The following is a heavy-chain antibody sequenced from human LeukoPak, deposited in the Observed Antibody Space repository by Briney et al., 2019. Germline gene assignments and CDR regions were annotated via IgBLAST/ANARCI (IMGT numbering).Heavy chain of an antibody. V-gene: IGHV5-51*01. J-gene: IGHJ4*02. Sequence: PGESLKISCKGSGYSFTSYWTGWVRQMPGKGLEWMGIIYPGASDTRYSPSFQGQATISADKSISTAYLQWSSLKASDTAMYYCARRKRGSSWYFDYWGQGTLVTVSS. CDR3: ARRKRGSSWYFDY. CDR1: GYSFTSYW. D-gene: IGHD6-13*01. CDR2: IYPGASDT.